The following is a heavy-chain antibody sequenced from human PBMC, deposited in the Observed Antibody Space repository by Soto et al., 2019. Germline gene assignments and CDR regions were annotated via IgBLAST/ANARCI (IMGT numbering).Heavy chain of an antibody. CDR2: ISAYNGNT. J-gene: IGHJ4*02. CDR1: GYNFTSYG. CDR3: AREGGSGYDGVDY. V-gene: IGHV1-18*01. Sequence: QVQLVQPGAEVKKPGASVKVSCKASGYNFTSYGISWVRQAPGQGLVWMGWISAYNGNTNDAPKLQGRITMTTDRSTSTADMELRSLRSDDTGVYYGAREGGSGYDGVDYWGQGTLVTVSS. D-gene: IGHD5-12*01.